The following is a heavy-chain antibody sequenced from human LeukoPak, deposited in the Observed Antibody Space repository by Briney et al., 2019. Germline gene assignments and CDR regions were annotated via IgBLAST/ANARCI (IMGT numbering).Heavy chain of an antibody. CDR3: AKDIFGDYDLLWDY. D-gene: IGHD4-17*01. J-gene: IGHJ4*02. CDR1: GFTFSSYA. CDR2: ISGSGGST. V-gene: IGHV3-23*01. Sequence: GGSLRLSCAASGFTFSSYAMSWVRQAPGKGLEWVSAISGSGGSTYYADSVKGRFTISRDNSRNTLYLQMNSPRAEDTAVYYCAKDIFGDYDLLWDYWGQGTLVTVSS.